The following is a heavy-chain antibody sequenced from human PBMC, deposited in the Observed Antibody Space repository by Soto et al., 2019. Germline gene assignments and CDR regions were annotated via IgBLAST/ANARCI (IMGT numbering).Heavy chain of an antibody. CDR1: GDSFSGYG. CDR3: ARKLEASVRHVEWFSYKWFDP. Sequence: SETLSLTRDFHGDSFSGYGRTWIRQPPGKGLEWIGEITFRGVTNYHPSLKSRVSMSVDTSKNRISLNVSYVTAADTALYFCARKLEASVRHVEWFSYKWFDPWGPGTLVTVS. CDR2: ITFRGVT. J-gene: IGHJ5*02. V-gene: IGHV4-34*01. D-gene: IGHD3-3*01.